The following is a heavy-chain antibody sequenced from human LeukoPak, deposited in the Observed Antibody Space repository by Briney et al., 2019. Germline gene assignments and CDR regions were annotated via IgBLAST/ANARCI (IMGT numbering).Heavy chain of an antibody. D-gene: IGHD3-16*01. CDR3: TRVNTYYDVDGWFDP. V-gene: IGHV3-30-3*01. J-gene: IGHJ5*02. CDR1: GFTFGSYS. Sequence: AGRSLRLSCAASGFTFGSYSMHWVRQAPGRGLEWVAVISYDSYNKWFAESVKGRFTISRDNSKNTLYLHMNSLRVEDTAVNYCTRVNTYYDVDGWFDPWGQGTLVTVSS. CDR2: ISYDSYNK.